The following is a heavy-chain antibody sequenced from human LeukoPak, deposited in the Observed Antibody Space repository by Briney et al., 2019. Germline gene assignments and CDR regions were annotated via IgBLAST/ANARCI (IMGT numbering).Heavy chain of an antibody. CDR3: AKAPGYIGGYYYGMDV. D-gene: IGHD5-18*01. CDR1: GFTFSTYS. J-gene: IGHJ6*02. V-gene: IGHV3-21*04. CDR2: ISSSSGYI. Sequence: GGSLRLSCAASGFTFSTYSMNWARQAPGKGLEWVSFISSSSGYIYYADSVKGRFTISRDNSKNTLYLQMNSLRAEDTAVYYCAKAPGYIGGYYYGMDVWGQGTTVTVSS.